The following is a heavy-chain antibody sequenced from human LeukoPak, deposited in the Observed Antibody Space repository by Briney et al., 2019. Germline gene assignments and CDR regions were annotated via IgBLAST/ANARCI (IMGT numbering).Heavy chain of an antibody. D-gene: IGHD3-3*01. CDR1: GGSISSNSYY. Sequence: SETLSLTCSVSGGSISSNSYYWGWIRQPPGKGLEWIGSIYNSGVTYYSPSLKSRATISVETSRTQFSLKLSSVTAADTAVYYCATYYNFWSTWDVWGQGTTATVSS. J-gene: IGHJ6*02. CDR3: ATYYNFWSTWDV. CDR2: IYNSGVT. V-gene: IGHV4-39*01.